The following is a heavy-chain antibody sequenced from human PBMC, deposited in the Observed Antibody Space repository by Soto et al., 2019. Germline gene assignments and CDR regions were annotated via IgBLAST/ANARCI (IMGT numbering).Heavy chain of an antibody. CDR2: INPNSGGT. J-gene: IGHJ6*02. V-gene: IGHV1-2*04. Sequence: ASVKVSCKASGYTFADYYMHWVRQAPGQGLEWMGWINPNSGGTNYAQKFQGWVTVTRDTSIGTAYMELSRLKSDDTAVYYCARDAVFCSSTSCYVAFYYAMDVWGQGTTVTVSS. D-gene: IGHD2-2*01. CDR3: ARDAVFCSSTSCYVAFYYAMDV. CDR1: GYTFADYY.